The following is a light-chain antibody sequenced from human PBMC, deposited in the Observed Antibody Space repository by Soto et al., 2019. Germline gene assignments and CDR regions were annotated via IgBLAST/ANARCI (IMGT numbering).Light chain of an antibody. CDR2: INN. J-gene: IGLJ3*02. CDR3: AAWDDSLNGWV. CDR1: SSSIGSNT. Sequence: QSVLTQPPSASGTPGQRVTISCSGSSSSIGSNTVNWYQQLPGTAPKLLIYINNQRPSGVPDRFSGSKSGTSASLASSGLQSEDEADCYCAAWDDSLNGWVFGGGTKLTVL. V-gene: IGLV1-44*01.